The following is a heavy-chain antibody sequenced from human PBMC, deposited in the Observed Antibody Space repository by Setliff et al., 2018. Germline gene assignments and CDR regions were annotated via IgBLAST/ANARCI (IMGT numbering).Heavy chain of an antibody. Sequence: ASVKVSCKASGYTFTNYDINWVRQATGQGLEWMGWMNPNSGNTGYAQKFQGRVTITRNTSISTAYMELSSLRSEDTAVYYCARVKVIVGATPRTYYMDVWGKGTTVTVSS. J-gene: IGHJ6*03. D-gene: IGHD1-26*01. CDR2: MNPNSGNT. CDR3: ARVKVIVGATPRTYYMDV. V-gene: IGHV1-8*03. CDR1: GYTFTNYD.